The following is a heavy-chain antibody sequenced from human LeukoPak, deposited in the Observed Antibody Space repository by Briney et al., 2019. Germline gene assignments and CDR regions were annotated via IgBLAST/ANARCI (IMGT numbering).Heavy chain of an antibody. J-gene: IGHJ4*02. CDR2: FDPEDGET. D-gene: IGHD6-13*01. CDR1: GYTVTELS. V-gene: IGHV1-24*01. Sequence: ASVKVSCKVSGYTVTELSMHWVRQAPGKGLEWMGGFDPEDGETIYAQKFQGRVTMTEDTSTDTAYMELSNLRSEDTAVYYCAKDRTAAARIFDYWGQGTLVTVSS. CDR3: AKDRTAAARIFDY.